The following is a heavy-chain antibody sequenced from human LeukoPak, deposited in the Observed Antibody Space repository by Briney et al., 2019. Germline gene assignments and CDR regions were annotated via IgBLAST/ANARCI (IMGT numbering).Heavy chain of an antibody. D-gene: IGHD1-1*01. Sequence: PGGSLRLSCAASGLTFSSYSMNWVRQAPGKGLEWVSYISSSSTIHYADSVKGRFTISRDNAKNSLYLQMNSLRAEDTAVYYCARDGISWNDAPQFDYWGQGTLVTVSS. CDR1: GLTFSSYS. J-gene: IGHJ4*02. CDR3: ARDGISWNDAPQFDY. CDR2: ISSSSTI. V-gene: IGHV3-48*01.